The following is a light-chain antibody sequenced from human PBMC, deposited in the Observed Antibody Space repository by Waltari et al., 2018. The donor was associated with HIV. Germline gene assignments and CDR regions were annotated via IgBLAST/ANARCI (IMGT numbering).Light chain of an antibody. Sequence: DILMTQSPSSLSASVGDRVTITCRASQGVSYRLAWYQQTPGKAPKSLIHAASDLQTGVPSRFSGSGSGTEFTLTISNLQPEDFATYYCQQYNSYPLSFGQGTRLEI. V-gene: IGKV1-16*01. J-gene: IGKJ5*01. CDR1: QGVSYR. CDR3: QQYNSYPLS. CDR2: AAS.